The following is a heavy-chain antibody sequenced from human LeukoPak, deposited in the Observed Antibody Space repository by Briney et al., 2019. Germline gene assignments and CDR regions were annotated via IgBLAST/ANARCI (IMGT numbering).Heavy chain of an antibody. CDR3: ARSVTQDIVVVPAAFQFDP. CDR2: IYHSGST. V-gene: IGHV4-30-2*01. Sequence: SQTLSLTCTVSGGSISSGGYYWSWIRQPPGKGLEWIGYIYHSGSTYYNPSLKSRVTISVDRSKNQFSLKLSSVTAADTAVYYCARSVTQDIVVVPAAFQFDPWGQGTLVTVSS. J-gene: IGHJ5*02. D-gene: IGHD2-2*01. CDR1: GGSISSGGYY.